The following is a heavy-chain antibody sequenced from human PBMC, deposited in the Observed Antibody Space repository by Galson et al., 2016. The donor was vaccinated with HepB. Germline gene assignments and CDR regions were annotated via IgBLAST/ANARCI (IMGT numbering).Heavy chain of an antibody. CDR3: ARMPDS. D-gene: IGHD2-2*01. Sequence: TLSLTCTVSGGSISSGSHYWTWIRQPAGKGLEWIGGISTSGTTKYNPSLGSRVTISADTSKTQLSLKLSSVTASDTAMYYCARMPDSWGQGTLVTVSS. V-gene: IGHV4-61*02. CDR1: GGSISSGSHY. CDR2: ISTSGTT. J-gene: IGHJ4*02.